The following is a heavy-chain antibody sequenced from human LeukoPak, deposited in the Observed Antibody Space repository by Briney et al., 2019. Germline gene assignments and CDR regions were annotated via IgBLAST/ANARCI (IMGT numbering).Heavy chain of an antibody. CDR2: ISSSSSTI. D-gene: IGHD1-26*01. J-gene: IGHJ5*01. V-gene: IGHV3-48*01. CDR3: AREVVGIDS. Sequence: GGSLRLSCVASGFTFSNYGVNWVRQAPGKGLEWVSYISSSSSTIQYADSVRGRFTISRDNAKNSLYLQMNSLRAEDTAVYYCAREVVGIDSWGQGTLVTVSS. CDR1: GFTFSNYG.